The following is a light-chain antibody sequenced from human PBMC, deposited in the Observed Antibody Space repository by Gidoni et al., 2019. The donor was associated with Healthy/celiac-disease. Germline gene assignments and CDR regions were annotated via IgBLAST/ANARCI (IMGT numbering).Light chain of an antibody. Sequence: QSALTKPASVAGSPGQSITISCTGTSSDVGSYNLVAWYQQHPGKAPKLMIYEGRKRPSGVSNRFSGSTSGNTASLTISGLQAEDEADYYCCSYAGIRYVFGSGPKVTVL. CDR2: EGR. V-gene: IGLV2-23*01. CDR1: SSDVGSYNL. J-gene: IGLJ1*01. CDR3: CSYAGIRYV.